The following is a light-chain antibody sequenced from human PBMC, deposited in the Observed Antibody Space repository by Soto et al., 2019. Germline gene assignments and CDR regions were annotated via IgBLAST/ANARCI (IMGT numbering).Light chain of an antibody. J-gene: IGLJ2*01. CDR1: SSNIGSNT. Sequence: QSALTQPPSASGTPGQRVTISCSGSSSNIGSNTVNWYQQLPGTAPKLLIYSNNQRPSGVPDRFSASKSGTSASLAISGLQSEDEADYSCAAWDDSLNAVVFGGGTKLTVL. CDR2: SNN. CDR3: AAWDDSLNAVV. V-gene: IGLV1-44*01.